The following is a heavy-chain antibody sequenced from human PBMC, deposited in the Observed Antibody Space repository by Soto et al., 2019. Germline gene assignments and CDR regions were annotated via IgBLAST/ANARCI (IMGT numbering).Heavy chain of an antibody. V-gene: IGHV3-30*18. CDR2: ISYDGSHK. J-gene: IGHJ6*02. CDR1: GFTFYSYG. D-gene: IGHD1-26*01. Sequence: QVQLVESGGGVVQPGRSLRLSCAASGFTFYSYGMHWVRQAPGKGLEWVALISYDGSHKYYADSVKGRFTISRDNSKNTLYLQMNSLRAEDTAVYYCGKYSGSYPVYNGMNVWGQGTTVTVSS. CDR3: GKYSGSYPVYNGMNV.